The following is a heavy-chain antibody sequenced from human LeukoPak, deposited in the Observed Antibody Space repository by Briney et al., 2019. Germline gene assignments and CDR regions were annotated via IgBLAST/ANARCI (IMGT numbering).Heavy chain of an antibody. J-gene: IGHJ3*02. CDR2: ISYDESNK. CDR3: ARKSYLERPRAFDI. V-gene: IGHV3-30-3*01. D-gene: IGHD1-1*01. Sequence: GGSLRLSCAASGLTFSSYAMHWVRQAPGKGLEWVAVISYDESNKYYADSVKGRFTISRDNSKNTLYLQMNSLRAEDTAVYYCARKSYLERPRAFDIWGQGTMVTVSS. CDR1: GLTFSSYA.